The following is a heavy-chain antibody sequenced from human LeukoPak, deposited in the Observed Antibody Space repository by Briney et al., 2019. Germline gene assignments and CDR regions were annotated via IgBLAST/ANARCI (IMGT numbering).Heavy chain of an antibody. CDR1: GFTFSSYD. CDR2: ISGSGGST. V-gene: IGHV3-23*01. CDR3: ANSYYYDSSGYYYVAY. J-gene: IGHJ4*02. D-gene: IGHD3-22*01. Sequence: GGSLRLSCAASGFTFSSYDMSWVRQAPGKGLEWVSAISGSGGSTYYADSVKGRFTISRDNSKNTLYLQMNSLRAEDTAVYYCANSYYYDSSGYYYVAYWGQGTLVTVSS.